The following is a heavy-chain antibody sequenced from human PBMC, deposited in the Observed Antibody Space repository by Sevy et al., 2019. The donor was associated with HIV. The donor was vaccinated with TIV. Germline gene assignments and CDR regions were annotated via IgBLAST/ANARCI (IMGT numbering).Heavy chain of an antibody. CDR2: FDPEDGET. CDR1: GYTLTELS. CDR3: AAAREYYEDTSGYLDY. D-gene: IGHD3-22*01. Sequence: ASVKVSCKVSGYTLTELSMHWVRQAPGKGLEWMGGFDPEDGETLYAQKFQGRVTMTEDTSTDTAYMELSSLRSEDTAVYHCAAAREYYEDTSGYLDYWGQGTLVTVSS. V-gene: IGHV1-24*01. J-gene: IGHJ4*02.